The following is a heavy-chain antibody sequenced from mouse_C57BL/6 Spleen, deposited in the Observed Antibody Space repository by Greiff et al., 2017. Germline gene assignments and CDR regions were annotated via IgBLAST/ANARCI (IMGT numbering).Heavy chain of an antibody. D-gene: IGHD1-1*01. CDR2: IYPRSGNT. CDR3: ARSFITTVVGGYFDV. J-gene: IGHJ1*03. V-gene: IGHV1-81*01. Sequence: QVQLKESGAELARPGASVKLSCKASGYTFTSSGISWVKQRTGQGLEWIGEIYPRSGNTYYNEKFKGKATLTADKSSSTAYMELRSLTSEDSAVYFCARSFITTVVGGYFDVWGTGTTVTVSS. CDR1: GYTFTSSG.